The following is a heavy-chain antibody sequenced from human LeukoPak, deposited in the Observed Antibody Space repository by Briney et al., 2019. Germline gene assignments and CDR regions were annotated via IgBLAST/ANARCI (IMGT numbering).Heavy chain of an antibody. Sequence: ASVKVSCKASGGTFSSYAISWVRQAPGQGLEWMGGIILIFGTANYAQKFQGRVTITTDESTSTAYMELSSLRSEDTAVYYCARDSYDILTGYFQDAWFDPWGQGTLVTVSS. CDR1: GGTFSSYA. CDR2: IILIFGTA. D-gene: IGHD3-9*01. V-gene: IGHV1-69*05. J-gene: IGHJ5*02. CDR3: ARDSYDILTGYFQDAWFDP.